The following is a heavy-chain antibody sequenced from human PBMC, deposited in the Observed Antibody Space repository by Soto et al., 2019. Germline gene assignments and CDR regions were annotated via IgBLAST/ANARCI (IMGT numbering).Heavy chain of an antibody. CDR3: AIWSTTCSCFDY. V-gene: IGHV4-59*11. CDR1: GGSISSHY. J-gene: IGHJ4*02. D-gene: IGHD2-2*01. CDR2: IYYSGNT. Sequence: PSETLSLTCTVSGGSISSHYWSWIRQPPGKGLEWIGYIYYSGNTNYIPSLKSRLTFSVDTSKNQFSLKLSSVTAADTAVYYCAIWSTTCSCFDYWGQGTLVTGSS.